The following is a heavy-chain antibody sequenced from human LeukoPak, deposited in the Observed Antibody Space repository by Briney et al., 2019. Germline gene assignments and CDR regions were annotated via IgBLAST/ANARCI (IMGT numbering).Heavy chain of an antibody. CDR3: ARLMLEYDILTGHCDY. D-gene: IGHD3-9*01. J-gene: IGHJ4*02. Sequence: GGSLRLSCAASGFTFSRFAIYWVRQAPGKGLEWVAVISDDGTNKYYGDSVKGRFTISRDNSKNTLYLQMNSLRAEDTAVYYCARLMLEYDILTGHCDYWGQGTLVTVSS. V-gene: IGHV3-30-3*01. CDR1: GFTFSRFA. CDR2: ISDDGTNK.